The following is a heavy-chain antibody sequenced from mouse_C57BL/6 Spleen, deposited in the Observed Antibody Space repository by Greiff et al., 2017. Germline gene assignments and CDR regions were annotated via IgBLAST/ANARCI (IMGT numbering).Heavy chain of an antibody. CDR2: ISYDGSN. D-gene: IGHD1-1*01. Sequence: EVKLEESGPGLVKPSQSLSLTCSVTGYSITSGYYWNWIRQFPGNKLEWMGYISYDGSNNYNPSLKNRISITRDTSKNQFFLKLNSVTTEDTATYYCARDYYGSRGGYFDVWGTGTTVTVSS. CDR1: GYSITSGYY. CDR3: ARDYYGSRGGYFDV. J-gene: IGHJ1*03. V-gene: IGHV3-6*01.